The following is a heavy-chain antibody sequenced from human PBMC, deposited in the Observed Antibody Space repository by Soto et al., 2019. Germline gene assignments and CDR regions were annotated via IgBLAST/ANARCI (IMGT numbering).Heavy chain of an antibody. V-gene: IGHV4-30-4*01. CDR2: TSFSGYT. Sequence: QVQLQESGPGLVKPSQTLSLTCTVSGDSVSGGDSYWSWIRQPPGKALEWIGYTSFSGYTSYTPSHKSPVTISVDMSKSQFSLRLTSVTAADTAIYYCVRGGNPYHYATSGPGTFDKWGQGTLVSVSS. CDR1: GDSVSGGDSY. CDR3: VRGGNPYHYATSGPGTFDK. D-gene: IGHD3-22*01. J-gene: IGHJ4*02.